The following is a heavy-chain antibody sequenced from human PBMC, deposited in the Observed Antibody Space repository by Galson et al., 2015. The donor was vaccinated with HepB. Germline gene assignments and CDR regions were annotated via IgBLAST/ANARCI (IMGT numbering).Heavy chain of an antibody. CDR3: ARDQGLWFGSDEGGMDV. J-gene: IGHJ6*02. V-gene: IGHV3-74*01. Sequence: SLRLSCAASGFTFSRYWMHWVRQAPGKGLVWVSRINSDGRSTSYADSVKGRFTISRDNAKNTMYLQMNSLRAEDTAVYYCARDQGLWFGSDEGGMDVWGQGTTVTVSS. CDR2: INSDGRST. CDR1: GFTFSRYW. D-gene: IGHD3-10*01.